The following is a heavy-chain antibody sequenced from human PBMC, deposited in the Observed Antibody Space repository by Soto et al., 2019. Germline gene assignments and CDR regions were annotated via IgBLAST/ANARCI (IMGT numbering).Heavy chain of an antibody. CDR1: GFTFSSYA. J-gene: IGHJ6*02. Sequence: ESGGGLVQPGGSLRLSCAASGFTFSSYAMSWVRQAPGKGLEWVSAISGSGGSTYYADSVKGRFTISRDNSKNTLYLQMNSLRAEDTAVYYCAKVTYYDFWSGYYAGNYYYGMDVWGQGTTVTVSS. CDR2: ISGSGGST. CDR3: AKVTYYDFWSGYYAGNYYYGMDV. D-gene: IGHD3-3*01. V-gene: IGHV3-23*01.